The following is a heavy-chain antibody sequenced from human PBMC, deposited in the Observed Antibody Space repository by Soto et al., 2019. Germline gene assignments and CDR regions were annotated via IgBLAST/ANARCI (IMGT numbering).Heavy chain of an antibody. Sequence: PSETLSLTCAVYGGSFSCYYLSWIRQPPGKGLEWIGEINHSGSTNYNPSLKSRVTISVDTSKNQFSLKLSSVTAADTAVYYCARESPRIAARSFDYWGQGTLVTVSS. CDR3: ARESPRIAARSFDY. V-gene: IGHV4-34*01. J-gene: IGHJ4*02. D-gene: IGHD6-6*01. CDR1: GGSFSCYY. CDR2: INHSGST.